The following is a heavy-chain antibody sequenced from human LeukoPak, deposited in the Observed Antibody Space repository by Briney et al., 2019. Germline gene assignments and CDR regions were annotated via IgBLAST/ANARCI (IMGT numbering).Heavy chain of an antibody. V-gene: IGHV3-48*03. J-gene: IGHJ4*02. CDR2: IGTSDSKI. D-gene: IGHD3-10*01. Sequence: GGSLRLSCVGSGFTFSNYEMNWVRQAPGKGLEWVSYIGTSDSKIYYADSVEGRFTVSRDNAINTLYLQMNSLRVDDTAIYYSATSIHFGRGDQGTLVTVSS. CDR1: GFTFSNYE. CDR3: ATSIHFGR.